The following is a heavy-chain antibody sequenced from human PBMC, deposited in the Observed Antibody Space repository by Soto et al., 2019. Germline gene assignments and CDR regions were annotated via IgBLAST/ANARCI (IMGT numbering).Heavy chain of an antibody. CDR3: ARGGGFCSSTSCPPGARYYYYYMDV. J-gene: IGHJ6*03. V-gene: IGHV3-13*01. CDR2: IGTAGDT. Sequence: EVQLVESGGGLVRPGGSLRLSCAASGFTFSSYDMHWVRQATGKGLEWVSAIGTAGDTYYPGSVKGRFTISRENAKNSLYLQMNSLRAGDTAVYYCARGGGFCSSTSCPPGARYYYYYMDVWGKGTTVTVSS. D-gene: IGHD2-2*01. CDR1: GFTFSSYD.